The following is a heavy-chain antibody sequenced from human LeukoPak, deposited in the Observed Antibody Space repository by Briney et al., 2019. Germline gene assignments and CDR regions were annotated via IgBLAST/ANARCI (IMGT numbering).Heavy chain of an antibody. CDR3: ARDSYRALEY. Sequence: GGSLRLSCAASGFTFSSYWMGWVRQAPGKGLEWVAHINQDGSEKYYVDSVKGRFTISRDNAKNSLYLQMNSLRADDTAVYYCARDSYRALEYWGRGTLVTVSS. D-gene: IGHD1-14*01. J-gene: IGHJ4*02. V-gene: IGHV3-7*01. CDR1: GFTFSSYW. CDR2: INQDGSEK.